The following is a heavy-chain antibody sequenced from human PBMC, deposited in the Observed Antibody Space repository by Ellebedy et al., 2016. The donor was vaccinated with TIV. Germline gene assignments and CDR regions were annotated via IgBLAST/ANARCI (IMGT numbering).Heavy chain of an antibody. CDR2: INWNGGST. D-gene: IGHD5-18*01. J-gene: IGHJ4*02. CDR1: GFTFDDYG. Sequence: GGSLRLSCAASGFTFDDYGMSWVCQAPGKGLEWVSGINWNGGSTGYADSVKGRFTISRDNAKNSLYLQMNSLRAEDTAVYYCARDHLGYSYGYCDYWGQGTLVTVSS. V-gene: IGHV3-20*04. CDR3: ARDHLGYSYGYCDY.